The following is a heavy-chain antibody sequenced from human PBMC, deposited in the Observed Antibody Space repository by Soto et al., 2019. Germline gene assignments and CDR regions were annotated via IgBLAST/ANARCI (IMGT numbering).Heavy chain of an antibody. Sequence: GGSLRLSCAASGFTFDDYAMHWVRQAPGKGLEWVSGISWNSGSIGYADSVKGRFTISRDNAKNSLYLQMNSLRAEDTALYYCAKADSSSWYDAFDIWGQGTMVTVSS. V-gene: IGHV3-9*01. J-gene: IGHJ3*02. CDR1: GFTFDDYA. CDR3: AKADSSSWYDAFDI. D-gene: IGHD6-13*01. CDR2: ISWNSGSI.